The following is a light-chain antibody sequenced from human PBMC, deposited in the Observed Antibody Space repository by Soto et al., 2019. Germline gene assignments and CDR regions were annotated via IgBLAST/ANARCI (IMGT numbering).Light chain of an antibody. Sequence: DIVMTQSPLSLPVTPGEPASISCRSSQSLLHSNGYNYLDWYLQKPGQSPQLLIYLGSNRASGVPYRFSGSGSGTEFTLKISRVEAEDVGVYYCMQALQSAPSYTFGQGTKLEIK. J-gene: IGKJ2*01. CDR3: MQALQSAPSYT. CDR1: QSLLHSNGYNY. CDR2: LGS. V-gene: IGKV2-28*01.